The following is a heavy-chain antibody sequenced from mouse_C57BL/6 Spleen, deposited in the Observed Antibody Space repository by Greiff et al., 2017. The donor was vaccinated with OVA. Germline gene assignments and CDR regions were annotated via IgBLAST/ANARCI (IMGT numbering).Heavy chain of an antibody. CDR3: ASSGIWFAY. D-gene: IGHD4-1*01. CDR2: ISDGGSYT. CDR1: GFTFSSYA. J-gene: IGHJ3*01. Sequence: EVMLVESGGGLVKPGGSLKLSCAASGFTFSSYAMSWVRQTPEKRLEWVATISDGGSYTYYPDNVKGRFTISRDNAKNNLYLQMSHLKSEDTAMYYCASSGIWFAYWGQGTLVTVSA. V-gene: IGHV5-4*03.